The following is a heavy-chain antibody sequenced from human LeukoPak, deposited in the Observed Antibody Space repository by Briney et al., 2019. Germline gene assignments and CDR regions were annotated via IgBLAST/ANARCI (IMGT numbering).Heavy chain of an antibody. CDR3: ARLWELLPLDY. D-gene: IGHD1-26*01. V-gene: IGHV1-18*01. CDR2: ISAYNGNT. CDR1: GYTFTSYG. Sequence: GASVKASCKASGYTFTSYGISWVRQAPGQGLEWMGWISAYNGNTNYAQKLQGRVTMTTDTSTSTAYMELRSLRSDDTAVYYCARLWELLPLDYWGQEPWSPSPQ. J-gene: IGHJ4*01.